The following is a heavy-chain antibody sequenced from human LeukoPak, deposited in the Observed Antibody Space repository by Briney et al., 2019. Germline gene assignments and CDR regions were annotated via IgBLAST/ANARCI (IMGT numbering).Heavy chain of an antibody. V-gene: IGHV3-9*01. J-gene: IGHJ4*02. D-gene: IGHD4-17*01. CDR3: ASGYGDYYSFDY. Sequence: GGSLRLSCAASGFTVSSNYMSWVRQAPGKGLEWVSGISWNSGSIGYADSVKGRFTISRDNAKNSLYLQMNSLRAEDTALYYCASGYGDYYSFDYWGQGTLVTVSS. CDR1: GFTVSSNY. CDR2: ISWNSGSI.